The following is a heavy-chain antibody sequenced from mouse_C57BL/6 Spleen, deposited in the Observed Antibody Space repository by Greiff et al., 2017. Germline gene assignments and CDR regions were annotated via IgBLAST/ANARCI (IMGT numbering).Heavy chain of an antibody. D-gene: IGHD3-1*01. Sequence: VQLQQSGAELVNPGASVTISCKASGYAFSSYIMKWVKQRPGKGLEWIGQIYPGDGDTNYNGKFKGKATLTADKSSSTAYMEFRSLTSEDAAVFFCARGQLGFDYWGQGTTLTVSS. CDR2: IYPGDGDT. CDR3: ARGQLGFDY. V-gene: IGHV1-80*01. CDR1: GYAFSSYI. J-gene: IGHJ2*01.